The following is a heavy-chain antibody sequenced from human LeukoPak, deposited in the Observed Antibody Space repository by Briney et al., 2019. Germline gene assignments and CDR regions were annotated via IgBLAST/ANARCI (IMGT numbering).Heavy chain of an antibody. V-gene: IGHV3-11*01. Sequence: GGSLRLSCAASGFTFNDYYMSWIRQAPGKGLEWLSYINIGGTNTHYADSVKGRFTISRDNAKKSLYLEMNNLRAEDTAVYYCGTDGARFDTWGQGVLVTVSS. CDR2: INIGGTNT. J-gene: IGHJ5*02. CDR3: GTDGARFDT. CDR1: GFTFNDYY. D-gene: IGHD3-16*01.